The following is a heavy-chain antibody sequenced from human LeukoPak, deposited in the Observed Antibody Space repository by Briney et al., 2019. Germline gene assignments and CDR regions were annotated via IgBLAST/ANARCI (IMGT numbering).Heavy chain of an antibody. CDR3: ARAPVVSCRGAFCYPLDY. CDR2: IGASDGYT. Sequence: GGSLRLSCVASGFSLSTFAMSWVRQSPEKGLEWVSAIGASDGYTYHADSVKGRFTMSRDISRNTVYLQMNSLRVDDTAVYFCARAPVVSCRGAFCYPLDYWGYGILITVSS. J-gene: IGHJ4*01. V-gene: IGHV3-23*01. CDR1: GFSLSTFA. D-gene: IGHD2-15*01.